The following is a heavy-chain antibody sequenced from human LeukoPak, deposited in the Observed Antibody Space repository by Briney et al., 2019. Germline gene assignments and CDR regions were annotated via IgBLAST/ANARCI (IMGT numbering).Heavy chain of an antibody. CDR3: AKGGPERYGSGSYSSAFDI. V-gene: IGHV3-23*01. CDR2: ISGSGGST. J-gene: IGHJ3*02. D-gene: IGHD3-10*01. Sequence: GSLRLSCAASGFTFSSYAMHWVRQAPGKGLEWVSAISGSGGSTYYADSVKGRFTISRDNSKNTLYLQMNGLRAEDTAVYYCAKGGPERYGSGSYSSAFDIWGQGTMVTVSS. CDR1: GFTFSSYA.